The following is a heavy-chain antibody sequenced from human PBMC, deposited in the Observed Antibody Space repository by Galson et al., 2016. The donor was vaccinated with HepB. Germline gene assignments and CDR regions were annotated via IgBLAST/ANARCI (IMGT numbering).Heavy chain of an antibody. V-gene: IGHV3-23*01. D-gene: IGHD3-10*01. J-gene: IGHJ6*02. Sequence: SLRLSCAASGFIFSDYAMTWVRQAPGKGLEWVSTVSSDGGRTFYAHSVKGRFVISRDNSKNTLDLQMNSLRAEDTAVFYCAKDLSSGTYYEDYYYAMDVWGQGTTVTVSS. CDR3: AKDLSSGTYYEDYYYAMDV. CDR1: GFIFSDYA. CDR2: VSSDGGRT.